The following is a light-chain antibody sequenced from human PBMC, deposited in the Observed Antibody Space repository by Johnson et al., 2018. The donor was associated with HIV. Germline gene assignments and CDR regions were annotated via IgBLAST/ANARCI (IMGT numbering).Light chain of an antibody. CDR1: SSNIGNNY. V-gene: IGLV1-51*02. Sequence: QSVLTQPPSVSAAPGQKVTISCSGSSSNIGNNYVSWYQQLPGTAPKLLIYENNRRPSGIPDRFSGSRYGTSATLGITGLQTGDEADYYCATWDRSLSAGGVFGTGTKVTVL. CDR3: ATWDRSLSAGGV. J-gene: IGLJ1*01. CDR2: ENN.